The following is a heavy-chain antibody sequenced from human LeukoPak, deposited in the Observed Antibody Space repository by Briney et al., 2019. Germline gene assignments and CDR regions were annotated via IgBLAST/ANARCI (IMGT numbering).Heavy chain of an antibody. CDR3: AKDVVAYYGMDV. J-gene: IGHJ6*02. CDR1: GFTFDDYA. D-gene: IGHD2-15*01. CDR2: ISWNSGSI. V-gene: IGHV3-9*01. Sequence: GRSLRLSCAASGFTFDDYAMHWVRQAPGKGLEWVSGISWNSGSIVYAESVKGRFTISRDNAKNSMYLQMNSLRAEDTALYYCAKDVVAYYGMDVWGQGTTVTVSS.